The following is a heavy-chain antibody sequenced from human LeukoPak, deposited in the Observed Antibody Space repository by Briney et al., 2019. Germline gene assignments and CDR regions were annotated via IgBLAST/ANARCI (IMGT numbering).Heavy chain of an antibody. D-gene: IGHD4/OR15-4a*01. CDR1: GYSFTTYW. V-gene: IGHV5-51*01. CDR3: ARGFYGGYYYYYYMDV. Sequence: GESLKISCKGSGYSFTTYWIGWVRQMPGKGLEWMGIIYPGDSDTRYSPSFQGQVTISADRSISTAYLQWSSLKASDTTMYYCARGFYGGYYYYYYMDVWGKGTTVTVSS. CDR2: IYPGDSDT. J-gene: IGHJ6*03.